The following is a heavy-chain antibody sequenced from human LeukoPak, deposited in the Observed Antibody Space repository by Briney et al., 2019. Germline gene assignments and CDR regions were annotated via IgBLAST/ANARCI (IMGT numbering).Heavy chain of an antibody. CDR1: GFTFSSYA. CDR3: AKDMSSSGWYVTLFDY. V-gene: IGHV3-30-3*01. J-gene: IGHJ4*02. D-gene: IGHD6-19*01. Sequence: GGSLRLSCAASGFTFSSYAMHWVRQAPGKGLEWVAVISYDGSNKYYADSVKGRFTISRDNSKNTLYLQMNSLRAEDTAVYYCAKDMSSSGWYVTLFDYWGQGTLVTVSS. CDR2: ISYDGSNK.